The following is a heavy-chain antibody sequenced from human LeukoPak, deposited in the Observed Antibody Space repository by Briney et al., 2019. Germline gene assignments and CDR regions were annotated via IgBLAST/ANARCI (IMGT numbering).Heavy chain of an antibody. D-gene: IGHD6-25*01. CDR3: ARVAPSGYYYMDV. CDR2: IDNSGST. V-gene: IGHV4-4*07. Sequence: SETLSLTCTVSGGSISSYYWSWIRQPAGKGLEWIGCIDNSGSTNYNPSLKSRVTISVDKSKNQFSLKVSSVTAADTAVYYCARVAPSGYYYMDVWGKGTTVTVSS. J-gene: IGHJ6*03. CDR1: GGSISSYY.